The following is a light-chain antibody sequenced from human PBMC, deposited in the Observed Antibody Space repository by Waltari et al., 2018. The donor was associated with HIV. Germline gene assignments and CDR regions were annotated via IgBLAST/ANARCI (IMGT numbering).Light chain of an antibody. CDR1: TSDVGGYNY. V-gene: IGLV2-8*01. J-gene: IGLJ2*01. Sequence: QSALTQPPSASGSPGQSVTISCTGTTSDVGGYNYVSWYQQHPGQAPRLMIYEVSKRPSGFPGRFSGSKSGNTASLTVSGLQAEDEADYYCSSYAGSNNLVFGGGTKLTVL. CDR2: EVS. CDR3: SSYAGSNNLV.